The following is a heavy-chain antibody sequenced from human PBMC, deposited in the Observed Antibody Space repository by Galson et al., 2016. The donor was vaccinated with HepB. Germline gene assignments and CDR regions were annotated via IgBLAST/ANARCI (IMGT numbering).Heavy chain of an antibody. D-gene: IGHD2-21*02. CDR2: IRSSSNDI. J-gene: IGHJ3*02. Sequence: SLRLSCAASGFTFSSYNMNWVRQAPGKGLEWVSSIRSSSNDIYYADSVKGRFTISRDNAKNSLYLQMNSLRAEDTAVYYCARVRGGIVVVTAIGDDAFDIWGQGTMVTVSS. CDR3: ARVRGGIVVVTAIGDDAFDI. CDR1: GFTFSSYN. V-gene: IGHV3-21*06.